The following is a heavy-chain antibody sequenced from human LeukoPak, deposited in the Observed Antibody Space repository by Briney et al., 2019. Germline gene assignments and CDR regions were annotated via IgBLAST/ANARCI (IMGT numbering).Heavy chain of an antibody. CDR3: ARVPRPSYYRGSWYFDL. V-gene: IGHV4-59*01. Sequence: SETLSLTCKVSGGSISSYYWSWIRQPPGKGLEWIGYIYYSGSTNYNPSLKSRVTISVDTPKNQSSLKLSSVTAADTAVYYCARVPRPSYYRGSWYFDLWGRGPLVSVS. CDR1: GGSISSYY. CDR2: IYYSGST. J-gene: IGHJ2*01. D-gene: IGHD4-23*01.